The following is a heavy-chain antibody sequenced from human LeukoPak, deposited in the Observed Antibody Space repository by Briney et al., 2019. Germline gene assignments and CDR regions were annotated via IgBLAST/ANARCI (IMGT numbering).Heavy chain of an antibody. J-gene: IGHJ4*02. Sequence: ASVKVSCKASGYTFASSGISWVRQAPGQGLEWMGWISTYNGNANYAQSFQGRVTLTTDTSTSTAYMELRSLRSEDTAVYYCAAEDDFLTGYYDFDYWGQGTVVTVSS. CDR2: ISTYNGNA. CDR1: GYTFASSG. D-gene: IGHD3-9*01. V-gene: IGHV1-18*01. CDR3: AAEDDFLTGYYDFDY.